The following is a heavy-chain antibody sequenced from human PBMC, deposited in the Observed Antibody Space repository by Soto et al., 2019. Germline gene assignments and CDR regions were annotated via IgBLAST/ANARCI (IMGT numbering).Heavy chain of an antibody. D-gene: IGHD1-26*01. V-gene: IGHV1-69*02. CDR1: GGTFSSFS. CDR3: AKGPTKDGFDV. J-gene: IGHJ3*01. Sequence: QVQLVQSGAEVKKPGSSVKVSCKASGGTFSSFSISWVRQAPGHGLEWMGRIIPMLGITNYAQDFQGRVTITADKSSGTDYVELSSLRSDATAMYYCAKGPTKDGFDVWGQGTMISVSS. CDR2: IIPMLGIT.